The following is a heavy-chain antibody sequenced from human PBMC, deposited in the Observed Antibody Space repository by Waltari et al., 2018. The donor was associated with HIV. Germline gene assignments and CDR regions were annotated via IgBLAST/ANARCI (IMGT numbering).Heavy chain of an antibody. CDR2: IGIAGDT. Sequence: EVQLVESGGGLVQPGGSLRLSCVASGFTFSNYDMNWVRQVTGKGLEWVSGIGIAGDTYYPDSVKGRFTISRENAKNSLDLQMSSLRAGDTAVYYCARSPVSDYYYYMDVWGRGTTVTVSS. D-gene: IGHD4-17*01. V-gene: IGHV3-13*01. CDR1: GFTFSNYD. J-gene: IGHJ6*03. CDR3: ARSPVSDYYYYMDV.